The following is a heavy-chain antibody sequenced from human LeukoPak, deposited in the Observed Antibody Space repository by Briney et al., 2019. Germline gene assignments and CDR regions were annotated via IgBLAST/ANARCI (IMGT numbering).Heavy chain of an antibody. CDR2: LYHSGST. CDR1: GYSITSGYY. CDR3: ARINVDYGDYAVAY. Sequence: SETLSLTCAVSGYSITSGYYWGWIRQPPGKGLEWIGSLYHSGSTYYNPSLRSRVTISVDTSKNHFSLKLSSVTAADTAVYYCARINVDYGDYAVAYWGQGTWSPSPQ. V-gene: IGHV4-38-2*01. J-gene: IGHJ4*02. D-gene: IGHD4-17*01.